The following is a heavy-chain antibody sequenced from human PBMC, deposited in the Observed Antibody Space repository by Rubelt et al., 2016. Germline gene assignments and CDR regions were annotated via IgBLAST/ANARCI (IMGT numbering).Heavy chain of an antibody. J-gene: IGHJ4*02. CDR1: GYTFTSYD. CDR3: ARDGIAAAVDY. CDR2: ISVYNGNT. D-gene: IGHD6-13*01. Sequence: QVQLVQSGAEVKKPGASVKVSCKASGYTFTSYDINWVRQATGQGLEWMGWISVYNGNTNYAQKFQGRVTMTADTSTSTAYMELRSMRSDDTAVYYCARDGIAAAVDYWGQGTLVTVSS. V-gene: IGHV1-18*01.